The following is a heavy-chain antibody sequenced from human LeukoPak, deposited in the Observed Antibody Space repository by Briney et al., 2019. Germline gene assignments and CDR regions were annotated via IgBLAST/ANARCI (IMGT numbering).Heavy chain of an antibody. CDR2: IYSGGST. V-gene: IGHV3-53*01. J-gene: IGHJ6*03. CDR1: GFTVSSNY. Sequence: GGSLRLSFAASGFTVSSNYMSWVRQAPGKGLEWVSVIYSGGSTYYADSVKGRFTISRDNSKNTLYLQMNSLRAEDTAVYYCASATVTPTSYYYYMDVWGKGTTVTVSS. CDR3: ASATVTPTSYYYYMDV. D-gene: IGHD4-17*01.